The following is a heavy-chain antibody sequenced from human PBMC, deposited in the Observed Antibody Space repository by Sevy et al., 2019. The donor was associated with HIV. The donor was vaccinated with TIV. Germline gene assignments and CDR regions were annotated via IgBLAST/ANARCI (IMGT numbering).Heavy chain of an antibody. CDR3: AREKSGYSYGYHFDY. CDR2: IYYSGGT. V-gene: IGHV4-61*01. CDR1: GGSVSSGSYY. D-gene: IGHD5-18*01. J-gene: IGHJ4*02. Sequence: SETLSLTCTVSGGSVSSGSYYWSWIRQPPGKGLEWIGYIYYSGGTNYNPSLKSRVTISVDTSKNQFSLKLSSVTAADTAVYYCAREKSGYSYGYHFDYWGQGTLVTVSS.